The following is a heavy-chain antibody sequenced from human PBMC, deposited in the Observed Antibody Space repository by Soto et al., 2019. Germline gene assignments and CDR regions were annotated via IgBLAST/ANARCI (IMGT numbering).Heavy chain of an antibody. CDR3: ANNGDYYYGRDV. Sequence: QVQLVQSGAEVKKPGASVKVSCKASGYTFSNYATHWVRQAPGQRLEWMGWINAGNGKTKYSQNFQGRVTITRDTSASTAYMELSSLRSEDTAVYYCANNGDYYYGRDVWGQGTTVTVSS. V-gene: IGHV1-3*01. D-gene: IGHD4-17*01. CDR1: GYTFSNYA. J-gene: IGHJ6*02. CDR2: INAGNGKT.